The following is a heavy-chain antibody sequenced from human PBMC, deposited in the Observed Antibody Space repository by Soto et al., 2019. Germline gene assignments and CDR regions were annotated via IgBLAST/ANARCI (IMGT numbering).Heavy chain of an antibody. J-gene: IGHJ6*03. CDR2: IYYSGST. D-gene: IGHD2-2*01. CDR1: GCSISSYY. CDR3: ARCWMMEVPAAPTLDYYYYMDV. V-gene: IGHV4-59*08. Sequence: TETLSLTCTVSGCSISSYYWSWIRQPPGKELESIGYIYYSGSTNYNPSLKSRVTISVDTSKSQFSLKLSSVTAADTAVYYCARCWMMEVPAAPTLDYYYYMDVWGKGTTVTVSS.